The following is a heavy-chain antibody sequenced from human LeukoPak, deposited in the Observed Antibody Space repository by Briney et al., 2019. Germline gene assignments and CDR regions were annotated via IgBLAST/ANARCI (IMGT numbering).Heavy chain of an antibody. CDR3: ARGKSGSYSDY. J-gene: IGHJ4*02. D-gene: IGHD1-26*01. Sequence: GASVKVSCKASGGTFSSYAISWVRQAPGQGLEWMGRIIPILGIANYAQKFQGRVTITADKSTSTAYMELSSLRSEDTAVYYCARGKSGSYSDYWGQGTLVTVSS. CDR1: GGTFSSYA. V-gene: IGHV1-69*04. CDR2: IIPILGIA.